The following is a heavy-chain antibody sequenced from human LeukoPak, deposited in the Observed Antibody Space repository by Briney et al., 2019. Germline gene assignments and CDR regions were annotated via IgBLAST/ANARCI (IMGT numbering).Heavy chain of an antibody. D-gene: IGHD1-26*01. CDR2: ISSSSSTI. V-gene: IGHV3-48*04. Sequence: GGSLRLSCAASGFTFSSYSMNWVRQAPGKGLEWVSYISSSSSTIYYADSAKGRFTISRDNAQNSLYLQMNSLRAEDTAVYYCATGQYSGSTYYFDDWGQGTLVTVSS. CDR1: GFTFSSYS. J-gene: IGHJ4*02. CDR3: ATGQYSGSTYYFDD.